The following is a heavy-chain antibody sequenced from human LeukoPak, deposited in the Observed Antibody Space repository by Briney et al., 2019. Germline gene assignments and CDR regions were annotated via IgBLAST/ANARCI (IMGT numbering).Heavy chain of an antibody. CDR2: IIPILGIA. J-gene: IGHJ6*03. CDR3: ARERASTSDYYYYMDV. Sequence: SVKVSCKASGGTFSSYAISWVRQAPGQGLEWMGRIIPILGIANYAQKFQGRVTITRNTSISTAYMELSSLRSEDTAVYYCARERASTSDYYYYMDVWGRGTTVTVSS. V-gene: IGHV1-69*04. CDR1: GGTFSSYA. D-gene: IGHD2-2*01.